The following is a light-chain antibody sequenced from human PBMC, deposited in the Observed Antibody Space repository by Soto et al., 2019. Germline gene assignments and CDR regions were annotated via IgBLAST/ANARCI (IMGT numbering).Light chain of an antibody. Sequence: QSVMTQPPSVSAAPGQTVTISCSGSSSNIGGNSVSWYQQLPGTAPKLLIYDDNKRPSGIPDRFSGSKSGTSATLGITGFQTGDEADYYCGSWDSSLSAYVFGTGTKLTAL. V-gene: IGLV1-51*01. CDR3: GSWDSSLSAYV. CDR2: DDN. CDR1: SSNIGGNS. J-gene: IGLJ1*01.